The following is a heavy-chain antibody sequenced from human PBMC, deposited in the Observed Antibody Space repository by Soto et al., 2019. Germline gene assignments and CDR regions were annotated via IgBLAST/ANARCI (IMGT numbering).Heavy chain of an antibody. J-gene: IGHJ4*02. Sequence: GGSLRLSCAASGFTFSSHWMSWVRQAPGKGLEWVANIKQDGSEKYYVDSVKGRFTISRDNAKNSLYLQMNSLRAEDTAVYYCASLGERYQLLGFWDRFDYWGQGTLVTVSS. CDR2: IKQDGSEK. V-gene: IGHV3-7*05. CDR1: GFTFSSHW. CDR3: ASLGERYQLLGFWDRFDY. D-gene: IGHD2-2*01.